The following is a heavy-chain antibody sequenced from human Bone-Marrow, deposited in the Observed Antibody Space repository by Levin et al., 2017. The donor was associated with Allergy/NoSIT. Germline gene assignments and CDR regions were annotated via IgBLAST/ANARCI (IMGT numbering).Heavy chain of an antibody. CDR3: ACRTDGYKVY. J-gene: IGHJ4*02. CDR1: GFTFSSYS. D-gene: IGHD5-24*01. V-gene: IGHV3-21*01. CDR2: ISHSSTFI. Sequence: GGSLRLSCEASGFTFSSYSMTWVRQAPGKGLEWVSSISHSSTFIYYADSVKGRVTISRDNSKNSVYLQMNSLIAEDTGVYYCACRTDGYKVYWGQGNLVTVSS.